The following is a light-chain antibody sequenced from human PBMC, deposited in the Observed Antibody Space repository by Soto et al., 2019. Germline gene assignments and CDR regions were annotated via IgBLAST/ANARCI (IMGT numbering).Light chain of an antibody. CDR2: DVS. CDR1: SSDIGDYNY. J-gene: IGLJ2*01. V-gene: IGLV2-14*03. Sequence: QSALTQPASVSGSTGQSINISCTGSSSDIGDYNYVSWYKQNPGKHPKIMIYDVSNRPSGVSNRFSGSKSGNTASLTISGLQAEDEADYYCSSYTSNNFVIFGGGTKVTVL. CDR3: SSYTSNNFVI.